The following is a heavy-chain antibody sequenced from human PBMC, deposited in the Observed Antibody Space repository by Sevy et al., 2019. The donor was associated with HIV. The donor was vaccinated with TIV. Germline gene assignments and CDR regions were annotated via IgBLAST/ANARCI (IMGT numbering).Heavy chain of an antibody. D-gene: IGHD6-19*01. V-gene: IGHV3-23*01. CDR1: GFTVSSDY. Sequence: GGSLRLSCAASGFTVSSDYMTWVRQAPGKGLEWLSSLSGAGGTAYNADSVKGRFTISRDNSKSTLYLEMNDLRADDTAVYYCAKGRQQWPSDYWGQGTLVTVSS. CDR3: AKGRQQWPSDY. CDR2: LSGAGGTA. J-gene: IGHJ4*02.